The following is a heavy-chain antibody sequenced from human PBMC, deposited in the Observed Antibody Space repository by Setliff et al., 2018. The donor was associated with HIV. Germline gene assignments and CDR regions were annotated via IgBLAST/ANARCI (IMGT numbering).Heavy chain of an antibody. D-gene: IGHD6-13*01. CDR1: GGSISNSRYY. J-gene: IGHJ4*02. CDR3: ARVRRNSSVRGYYFDY. V-gene: IGHV4-39*07. Sequence: SETLSLTCTVSGGSISNSRYYWSWIRQPPGKGLEWIGSIYYSGSTYYNPSLKSRVTISVDTSKNQFSLKLSSVTAADTAVYYCARVRRNSSVRGYYFDYWGQGTLVTVSS. CDR2: IYYSGST.